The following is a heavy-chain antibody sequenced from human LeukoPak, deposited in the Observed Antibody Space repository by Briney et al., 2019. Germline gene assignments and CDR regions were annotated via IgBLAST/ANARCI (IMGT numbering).Heavy chain of an antibody. CDR1: GFTFTSSA. CDR3: AASGYDSSGYVFDY. J-gene: IGHJ4*02. Sequence: GASVKVSCKASGFTFTSSAMQWVRQARGQRLEWIGWIVVGSGNTNYAQKFQERVTITRDMSTSTAYMELSSLRSEDTAVYYCAASGYDSSGYVFDYWGKGTLVTVSS. V-gene: IGHV1-58*02. CDR2: IVVGSGNT. D-gene: IGHD3-22*01.